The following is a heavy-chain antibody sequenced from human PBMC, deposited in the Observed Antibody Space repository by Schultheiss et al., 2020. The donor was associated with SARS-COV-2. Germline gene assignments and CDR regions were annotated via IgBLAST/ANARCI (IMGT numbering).Heavy chain of an antibody. V-gene: IGHV3-11*01. D-gene: IGHD6-6*01. Sequence: GESLKISCAASGFTFSEYYMTWIRQAPGKGLEWVSYISASGGTIYYADSVKGRFTISRDNAKNSLYLQMNSLRAEDTAVYYCARDHRPVHYWGQGTLVTVSS. CDR3: ARDHRPVHY. J-gene: IGHJ4*02. CDR1: GFTFSEYY. CDR2: ISASGGTI.